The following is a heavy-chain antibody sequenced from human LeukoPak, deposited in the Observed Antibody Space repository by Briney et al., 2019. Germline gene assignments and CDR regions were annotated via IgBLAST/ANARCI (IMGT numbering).Heavy chain of an antibody. J-gene: IGHJ4*02. CDR2: ISSGSSYI. CDR3: ANPYSSGC. D-gene: IGHD6-19*01. V-gene: IGHV3-21*01. CDR1: GFTFSSYS. Sequence: PGGSRRLSCAASGFTFSSYSMNWVRQAPGKGLGWVSSISSGSSYIYYADSVKGRFTISRDNAKNSVRLQKTSLRAEDTAVYYCANPYSSGCWGQGTLVTVSS.